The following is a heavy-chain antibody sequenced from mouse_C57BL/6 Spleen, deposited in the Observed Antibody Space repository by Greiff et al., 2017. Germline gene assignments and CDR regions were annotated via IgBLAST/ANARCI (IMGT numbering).Heavy chain of an antibody. D-gene: IGHD2-2*01. J-gene: IGHJ2*01. V-gene: IGHV1-81*01. Sequence: QVQLQQSGAELARPGASVKLSCKASGYTFTSYGISWVKQRTGQGLEWIGEIYPRSGNTYYNEKFKGKATLTADKSSSTAYMELRSLTSEDSAVYFCARGGASTMVTDYWGQGTTLTVSS. CDR3: ARGGASTMVTDY. CDR1: GYTFTSYG. CDR2: IYPRSGNT.